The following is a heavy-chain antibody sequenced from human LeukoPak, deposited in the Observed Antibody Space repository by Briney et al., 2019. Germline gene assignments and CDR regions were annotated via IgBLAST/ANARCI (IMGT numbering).Heavy chain of an antibody. D-gene: IGHD3-22*01. CDR2: INPSGDNR. V-gene: IGHV1-46*01. CDR1: GYTFTNYY. Sequence: EASVKVSCKASGYTFTNYYIHWVRQAPGQGLEWMGIINPSGDNRNYAQKFQGRVTVTRDISTSTVYMELSSLRSEDTAVYYCARGVHVRKYDSNDNCFDPWGQGTLVTVSS. CDR3: ARGVHVRKYDSNDNCFDP. J-gene: IGHJ5*02.